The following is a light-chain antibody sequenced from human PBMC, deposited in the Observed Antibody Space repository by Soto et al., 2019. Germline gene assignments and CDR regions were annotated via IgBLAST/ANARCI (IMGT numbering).Light chain of an antibody. Sequence: EIVMTQSPGTLSASPGEGATLFCRASQSVRTKLAWYQQRADQAPRLLMYGASTRATGIPDRFSGSGSGTEFTLTISSLQSEDFAVYYCQQYNSWPPITFGQGTRLEIK. CDR3: QQYNSWPPIT. CDR2: GAS. J-gene: IGKJ5*01. V-gene: IGKV3-15*01. CDR1: QSVRTK.